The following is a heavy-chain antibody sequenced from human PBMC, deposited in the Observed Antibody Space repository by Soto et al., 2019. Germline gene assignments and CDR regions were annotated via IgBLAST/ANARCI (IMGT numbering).Heavy chain of an antibody. Sequence: ASVKVSCKASGGTFSSYAISWVRQAPGQGLEWMGGIIPIFGTANYAQKFQGRVTITADKSTSTAYMELSSLRSEDTAVYYCAREEEQWLVRGYGMDVWGQGTTVTVSS. CDR3: AREEEQWLVRGYGMDV. V-gene: IGHV1-69*06. CDR1: GGTFSSYA. D-gene: IGHD6-19*01. CDR2: IIPIFGTA. J-gene: IGHJ6*02.